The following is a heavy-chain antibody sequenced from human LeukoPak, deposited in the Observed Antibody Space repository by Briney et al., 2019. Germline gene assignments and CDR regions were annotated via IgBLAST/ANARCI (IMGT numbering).Heavy chain of an antibody. CDR2: IYYSGTT. CDR1: GGSISSYY. CDR3: ARHSTTPGTEYVFDT. J-gene: IGHJ3*02. V-gene: IGHV4-59*08. Sequence: SETLSLTCTVSGGSISSYYWSWIRQPPGKGLEWIGYIYYSGTTKYNPSLKSRVTISVDTSKNQFSLKLSSVTAADTAVYYCARHSTTPGTEYVFDTWGQGTMVTVSS. D-gene: IGHD1-1*01.